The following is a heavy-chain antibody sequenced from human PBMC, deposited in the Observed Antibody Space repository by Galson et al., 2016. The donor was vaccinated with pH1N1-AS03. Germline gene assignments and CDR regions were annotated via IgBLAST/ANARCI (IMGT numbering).Heavy chain of an antibody. J-gene: IGHJ6*02. CDR1: GYTFTSHV. V-gene: IGHV1-3*04. D-gene: IGHD5-18*01. CDR3: ARDVLPYSLGLDV. Sequence: SVKVSCKASGYTFTSHVVDWVRQAPGQSLEWMGWINTDTGYTKYSQKFQGRVTITKDTSATTAYMELNSLTSEDTAVYYCARDVLPYSLGLDVWGQGTTVTVSS. CDR2: INTDTGYT.